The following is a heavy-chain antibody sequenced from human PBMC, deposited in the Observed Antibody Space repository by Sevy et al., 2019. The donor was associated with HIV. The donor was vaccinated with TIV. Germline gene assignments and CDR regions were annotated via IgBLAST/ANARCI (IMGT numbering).Heavy chain of an antibody. V-gene: IGHV3-11*04. J-gene: IGHJ4*02. CDR1: GFSLSDYY. Sequence: GGSLRLSCAASGFSLSDYYMTWIRQAPGKGLQWISYIDSTGDTIYYADSVKGRFTISRDNAKNSLYLQMNSLRAEDTAVYYCARGHSSSWPYFDYWGQGTLVTVSS. CDR3: ARGHSSSWPYFDY. D-gene: IGHD6-13*01. CDR2: IDSTGDTI.